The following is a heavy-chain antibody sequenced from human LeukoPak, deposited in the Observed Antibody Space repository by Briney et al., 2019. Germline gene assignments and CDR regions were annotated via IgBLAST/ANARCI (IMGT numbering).Heavy chain of an antibody. V-gene: IGHV3-7*01. D-gene: IGHD1-26*01. J-gene: IGHJ4*02. CDR1: GFTFSSYW. CDR3: AREIPGGAVTLDY. Sequence: GGSLRLSCATSGFTFSSYWMSWVRQAPGKGLEWAANIKQDGSEKYYVDSVKGRFTISRDNAKNSLYLQMNSLRAEDSAVYYCAREIPGGAVTLDYWGQGTLVTVSS. CDR2: IKQDGSEK.